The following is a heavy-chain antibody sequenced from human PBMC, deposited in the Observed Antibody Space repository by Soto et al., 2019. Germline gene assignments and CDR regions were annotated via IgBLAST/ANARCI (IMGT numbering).Heavy chain of an antibody. Sequence: QVQLVQSGAEEKKPGASVKVSCKASGYTFSDYAIHWVRQAPGQRPEWMGWINAGNGNTKYSQKFQGRVTITRDTSASTGCMELSSLRPEDTAVYYCARGTPVWFDPWGHGTLVTGSS. D-gene: IGHD3-10*01. CDR1: GYTFSDYA. CDR3: ARGTPVWFDP. V-gene: IGHV1-3*05. J-gene: IGHJ5*02. CDR2: INAGNGNT.